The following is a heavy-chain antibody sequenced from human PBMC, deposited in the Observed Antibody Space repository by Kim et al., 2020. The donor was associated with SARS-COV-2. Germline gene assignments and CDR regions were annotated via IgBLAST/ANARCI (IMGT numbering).Heavy chain of an antibody. CDR3: ARDRNTLNAYYYDSSGYYYDAFDI. V-gene: IGHV1-69*13. J-gene: IGHJ3*02. CDR1: GGTFSSYA. Sequence: SVKVSCKASGGTFSSYAISWVRQAPGQGLEWMGGIIPIFGTANYAQKFQRRVTITADESTSTAYMELSSLRSEDTAVYYCARDRNTLNAYYYDSSGYYYDAFDIWGQGTMVTVSS. CDR2: IIPIFGTA. D-gene: IGHD3-22*01.